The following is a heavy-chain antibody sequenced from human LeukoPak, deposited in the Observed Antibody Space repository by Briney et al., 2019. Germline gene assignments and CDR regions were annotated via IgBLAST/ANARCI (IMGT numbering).Heavy chain of an antibody. Sequence: ESLKISCKGSGYSFTSYWIGWVRQMPGKGLEWMGIIYAGDSDTRYSPSLQGQVTISADKSISTAYLQWSSLKASDTAMYYCARIGGYCSSTSCYEYYFDYWGQGTLVTVSS. D-gene: IGHD2-2*01. CDR1: GYSFTSYW. V-gene: IGHV5-51*01. CDR2: IYAGDSDT. J-gene: IGHJ4*02. CDR3: ARIGGYCSSTSCYEYYFDY.